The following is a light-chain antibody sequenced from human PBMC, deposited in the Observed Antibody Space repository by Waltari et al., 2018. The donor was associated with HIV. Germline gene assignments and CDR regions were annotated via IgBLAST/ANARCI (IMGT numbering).Light chain of an antibody. Sequence: DIRLTQSPSAPSASVGDRVNITCRTSQAINNYLAWYQQKPGKAPQLLIYGASTLQSGVPSRFSGSGSGTDFTLTINNLQPEDVGSYYCQRYNGAPIHTFGQGTNLQIK. V-gene: IGKV1-27*01. CDR3: QRYNGAPIHT. J-gene: IGKJ2*01. CDR1: QAINNY. CDR2: GAS.